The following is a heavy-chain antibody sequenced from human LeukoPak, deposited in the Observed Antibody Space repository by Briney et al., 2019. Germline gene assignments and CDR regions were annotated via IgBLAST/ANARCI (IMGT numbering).Heavy chain of an antibody. D-gene: IGHD6-19*01. V-gene: IGHV4-39*02. CDR3: ARDANYRDRSGYPSPLGF. CDR2: LSDRGSP. J-gene: IGHJ4*02. Sequence: SETLSLTCTVSGDTISSSRFFWAWIRQPPGKGLEWIASLSDRGSPKYSPSFQSRVSIFTDTAKNQLSLNLRSVTAADTAVYYCARDANYRDRSGYPSPLGFWGQGILVTVSS. CDR1: GDTISSSRFF.